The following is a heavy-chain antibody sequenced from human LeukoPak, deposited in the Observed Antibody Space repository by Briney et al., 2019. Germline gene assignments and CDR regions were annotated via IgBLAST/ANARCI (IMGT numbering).Heavy chain of an antibody. J-gene: IGHJ3*02. D-gene: IGHD1-1*01. CDR1: GYTFTSYG. CDR3: ARVDYNWNVHAFDI. V-gene: IGHV1-18*01. CDR2: ISAYNGNT. Sequence: ASVKVSCKASGYTFTSYGISWVRQAPGQGLEWMEWISAYNGNTNYAQKLQGRVTMTTDTSTSTAYMELRSLRSDDTAVYYCARVDYNWNVHAFDIWGQGTMVTVSS.